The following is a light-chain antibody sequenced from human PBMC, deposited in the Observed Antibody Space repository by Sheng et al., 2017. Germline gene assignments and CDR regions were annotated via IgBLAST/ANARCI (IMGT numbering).Light chain of an antibody. V-gene: IGKV1-5*03. CDR2: KAS. J-gene: IGKJ4*01. Sequence: DIQMTQSPSTLSASVGDRVTITCRASQSISTWLAWYQQKPGKAPKLLIYKASNLDSGVPSRFSGSGSGTEFTLTISSLQPDDFATYYCQQFSLYSVTFGGGTKVGIK. CDR1: QSISTW. CDR3: QQFSLYSVT.